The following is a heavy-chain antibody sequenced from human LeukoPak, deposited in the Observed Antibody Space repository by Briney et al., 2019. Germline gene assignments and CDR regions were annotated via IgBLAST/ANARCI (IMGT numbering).Heavy chain of an antibody. D-gene: IGHD3-22*01. J-gene: IGHJ4*02. V-gene: IGHV4-39*07. CDR2: IYYSGST. Sequence: SETLSLTCTVSGGSISSSSYYWGWIRQPPGKGLEWIGCIYYSGSTYYNPSLKSRVTISVDTSKNQFSLKLSSVTAADTAVYYCARDEDSSGTFDYWGQGTLVTVSS. CDR1: GGSISSSSYY. CDR3: ARDEDSSGTFDY.